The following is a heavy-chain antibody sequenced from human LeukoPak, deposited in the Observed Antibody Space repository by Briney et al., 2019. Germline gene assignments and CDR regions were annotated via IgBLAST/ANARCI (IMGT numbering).Heavy chain of an antibody. CDR2: INHSGST. CDR3: ARVGGTYYGVGASIDY. V-gene: IGHV4-34*01. CDR1: GGSFSGYY. Sequence: KPSETLSLTCAVYGGSFSGYYWSWIRQPPGKGLEWIGEINHSGSTNYNPSLKSRVTISVDTSKNQFSLKLSSVTAADTAVYYCARVGGTYYGVGASIDYWGQGTLVTVSS. J-gene: IGHJ4*02. D-gene: IGHD2-15*01.